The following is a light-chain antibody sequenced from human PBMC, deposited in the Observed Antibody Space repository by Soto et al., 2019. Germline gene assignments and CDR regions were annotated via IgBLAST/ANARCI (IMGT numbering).Light chain of an antibody. J-gene: IGKJ4*01. CDR2: KAS. CDR3: QQYNAYPLT. Sequence: DIQMTQSPSTLSASVGDRVTITCRASQSISTWLAWYQQKPGKAPYLLIYKASSLEGGVPSRFSGSGSGTEFNITISSLQPDDFATYYCQQYNAYPLTFGGGTTEEIK. V-gene: IGKV1-5*03. CDR1: QSISTW.